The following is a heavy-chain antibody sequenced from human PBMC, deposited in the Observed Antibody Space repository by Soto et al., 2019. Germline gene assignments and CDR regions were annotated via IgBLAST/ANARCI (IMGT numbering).Heavy chain of an antibody. CDR3: AREYRFWESDSFSDWLDP. D-gene: IGHD3-10*01. CDR1: GGTFNNYV. Sequence: QVHLVQSGAVVKKPGSSVKVSCKSSGGTFNNYVFSWVRQAPGQGLEWMGNIIPPFDAANYPQKFQGRVTITADESTGTVDMDLSSLTSEDTAVYYCAREYRFWESDSFSDWLDPWGQGTLVTVSS. V-gene: IGHV1-69*18. J-gene: IGHJ5*02. CDR2: IIPPFDAA.